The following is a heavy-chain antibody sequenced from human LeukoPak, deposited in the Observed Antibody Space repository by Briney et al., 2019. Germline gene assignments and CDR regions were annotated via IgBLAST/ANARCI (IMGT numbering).Heavy chain of an antibody. D-gene: IGHD6-13*01. CDR1: GFTFDDYG. J-gene: IGHJ4*02. CDR3: ARANSSSWYRPFDY. Sequence: GGSLRLSCAASGFTFDDYGMSWVRQAPGKGLEWVSGINWNGGSTGYADSVKGRFTISRDNAKNSLYLQMNSLRAEDTASYYCARANSSSWYRPFDYWGQGTLVTVSS. CDR2: INWNGGST. V-gene: IGHV3-20*04.